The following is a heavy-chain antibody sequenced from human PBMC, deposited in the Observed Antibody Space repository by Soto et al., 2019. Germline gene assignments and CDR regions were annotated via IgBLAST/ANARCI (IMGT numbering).Heavy chain of an antibody. V-gene: IGHV5-10-1*01. J-gene: IGHJ6*02. CDR3: ARRLAGSSGYHPEPPSYGMDV. CDR1: GCSFTSYW. Sequence: PGESLKISCKGSGCSFTSYWISWVRQMPGKGLEWMGRIDPSDSYTNYSPSFQGHVTISADKSISTAYLQWSSLKASDTAMYYCARRLAGSSGYHPEPPSYGMDVWGQGTTVTVSS. D-gene: IGHD3-22*01. CDR2: IDPSDSYT.